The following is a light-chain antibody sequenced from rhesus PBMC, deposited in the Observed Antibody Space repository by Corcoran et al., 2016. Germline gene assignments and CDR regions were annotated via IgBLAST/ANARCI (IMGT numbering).Light chain of an antibody. CDR1: QGISSY. CDR3: QQYKSYPLT. V-gene: IGKV1-28*02. Sequence: DIQMTQSPSSLSAFVGDTVTITCRASQGISSYLNWFQQKPGKAPKLLIYAATTLQGGVPSRLSGSGSWTDFTLTISSLQPEDFATYYCQQYKSYPLTFGGGTKVEIK. CDR2: AAT. J-gene: IGKJ4*01.